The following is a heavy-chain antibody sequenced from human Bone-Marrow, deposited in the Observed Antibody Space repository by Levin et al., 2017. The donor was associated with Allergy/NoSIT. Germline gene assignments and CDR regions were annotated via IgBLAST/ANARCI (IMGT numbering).Heavy chain of an antibody. J-gene: IGHJ4*02. V-gene: IGHV1-18*01. Sequence: ASVKVSCKASGYPLINYGFSWMRQAPGQGLEWMGWIRVYDNYTNYAQKFQDRLTMTTDTSTSTANMELRSLTSDDTAVYYCVGDFDWIPDHWGQGTGVTVSS. CDR2: IRVYDNYT. D-gene: IGHD3-9*01. CDR3: VGDFDWIPDH. CDR1: GYPLINYG.